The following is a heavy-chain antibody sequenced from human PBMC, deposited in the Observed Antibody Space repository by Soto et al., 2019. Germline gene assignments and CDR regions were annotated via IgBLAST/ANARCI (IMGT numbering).Heavy chain of an antibody. CDR2: INHSGST. V-gene: IGHV4-34*01. Sequence: PSETLSLTCAVYGGSFSGYYLSWIRQPPGKGLEWIGEINHSGSTNYNPSLKSRVTISVDTSKNQFSLKLSSVTAVDTAVYYCARVAYDREAFDIWGQGTMVTVSS. CDR1: GGSFSGYY. CDR3: ARVAYDREAFDI. D-gene: IGHD3-22*01. J-gene: IGHJ3*02.